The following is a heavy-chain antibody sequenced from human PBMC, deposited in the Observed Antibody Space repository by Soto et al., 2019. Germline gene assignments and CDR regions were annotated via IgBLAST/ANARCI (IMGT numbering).Heavy chain of an antibody. CDR2: IWYVGCNK. V-gene: IGHV3-33*06. CDR1: GFIFSSYG. Sequence: GGSLRLSCAASGFIFSSYGMHWVRQAPGKGLGWVAVIWYVGCNKYYADSVKGRFTISRDNSKNTLYLQINSLRAEDTAVYYCEKVGAYYFWCGYSLDAFDFWGQGTMVTVSS. CDR3: EKVGAYYFWCGYSLDAFDF. D-gene: IGHD3-3*01. J-gene: IGHJ3*01.